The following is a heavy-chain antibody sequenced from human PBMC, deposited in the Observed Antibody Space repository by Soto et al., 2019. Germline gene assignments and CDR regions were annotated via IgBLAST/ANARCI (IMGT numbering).Heavy chain of an antibody. CDR3: ARRSISSSWFHDAFDI. J-gene: IGHJ3*02. CDR1: GYTFTGYY. Sequence: GASVKVSCKASGYTFTGYYMHWVRQAPGQGLEWMGWINPNSGGTNYAQKFQGWVTMTRDTSISTAYMELSRLRSDDTAAYYCARRSISSSWFHDAFDIWGQGTMVTVSS. CDR2: INPNSGGT. V-gene: IGHV1-2*04. D-gene: IGHD6-13*01.